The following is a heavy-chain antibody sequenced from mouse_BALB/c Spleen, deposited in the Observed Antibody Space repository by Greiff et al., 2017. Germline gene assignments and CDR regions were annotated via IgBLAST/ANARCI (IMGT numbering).Heavy chain of an antibody. CDR3: ARETDGWFAY. D-gene: IGHD2-3*01. CDR2: IRNKANGYTT. J-gene: IGHJ3*01. V-gene: IGHV7-3*02. CDR1: GFTFTDYY. Sequence: EVKLMDSGGGLVQPGGSLRLSCAPSGFTFTDYYMSWVRQPPGKALEWLGFIRNKANGYTTEYSASVKGRFTISRDNSQSILYLQMNTLRAEDSATYYCARETDGWFAYWGQGTLVTVSA.